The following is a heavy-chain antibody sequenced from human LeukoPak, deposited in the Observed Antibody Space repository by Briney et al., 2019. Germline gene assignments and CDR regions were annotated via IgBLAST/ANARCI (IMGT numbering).Heavy chain of an antibody. CDR1: GYTFTSYY. CDR3: ARDRGSKRVAYCGGDCYIGYFDL. J-gene: IGHJ2*01. Sequence: ASVKVSCKASGYTFTSYYMHWVRQAPGQGLEWMGIINPSGGSTSYAQKFQGRVTMTRDTSTSTVYMELSSLRSEDTAVYYCARDRGSKRVAYCGGDCYIGYFDLWGRGTLVTVSS. D-gene: IGHD2-21*02. CDR2: INPSGGST. V-gene: IGHV1-46*01.